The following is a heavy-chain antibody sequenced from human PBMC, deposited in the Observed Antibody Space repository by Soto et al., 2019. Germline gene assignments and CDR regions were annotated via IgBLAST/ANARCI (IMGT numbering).Heavy chain of an antibody. V-gene: IGHV4-39*01. D-gene: IGHD3-3*01. CDR1: GGSISSSSYY. Sequence: SETLSLTCTVSGGSISSSSYYWGWIRQPPGKGLEWIGSIYYSGSTYYNPSLKSRVTISVDTSKNQFSLKLSSVTAADTAVYYCARHLSPYDFWSGYYTGFDYWGQGTLVTVSS. CDR3: ARHLSPYDFWSGYYTGFDY. CDR2: IYYSGST. J-gene: IGHJ4*02.